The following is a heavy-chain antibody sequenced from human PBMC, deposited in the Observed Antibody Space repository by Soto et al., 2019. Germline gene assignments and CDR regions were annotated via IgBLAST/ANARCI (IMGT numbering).Heavy chain of an antibody. J-gene: IGHJ4*02. CDR2: IGSSGRAI. CDR3: ASHHSSGWLYFDS. CDR1: GFTVSGND. D-gene: IGHD6-19*01. V-gene: IGHV3-11*01. Sequence: QLQLLESGGDLVTPGGSLRLSCAASGFTVSGNDLSWIRQAPVKGLEWVSSIGSSGRAIYYADSVKGRFTISRDNTKDSLYLHMSSLRAEDTAIYYCASHHSSGWLYFDSWGQGTLVTVSS.